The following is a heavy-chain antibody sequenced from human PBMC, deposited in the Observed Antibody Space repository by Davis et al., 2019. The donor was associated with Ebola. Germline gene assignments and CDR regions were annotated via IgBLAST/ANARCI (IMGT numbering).Heavy chain of an antibody. Sequence: GESPKTSCAASGFTFSSYWMSWVRQAPGKGLEWVANIKQDGSEKYYVDSVKGRFTISRDNAKNSLYVQINSLRVEDTAVYYCARETSIAAAGTGWYFDLWGRGPLVTVSS. D-gene: IGHD6-13*01. J-gene: IGHJ2*01. CDR3: ARETSIAAAGTGWYFDL. V-gene: IGHV3-7*01. CDR1: GFTFSSYW. CDR2: IKQDGSEK.